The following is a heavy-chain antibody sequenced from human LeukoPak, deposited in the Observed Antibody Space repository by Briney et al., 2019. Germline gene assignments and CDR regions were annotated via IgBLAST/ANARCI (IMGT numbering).Heavy chain of an antibody. J-gene: IGHJ4*02. V-gene: IGHV3-21*01. D-gene: IGHD2-15*01. Sequence: PGGSLRLSCAASGFIFSSYNMNWVRQAPGKGLEWVSSITSSSTYIYYADSVKGRFTIFRDNAKSSLYLQMNSLRAEDTAVYYCARGYSSGLFAGGYFDCWGQGSLVTVSS. CDR3: ARGYSSGLFAGGYFDC. CDR1: GFIFSSYN. CDR2: ITSSSTYI.